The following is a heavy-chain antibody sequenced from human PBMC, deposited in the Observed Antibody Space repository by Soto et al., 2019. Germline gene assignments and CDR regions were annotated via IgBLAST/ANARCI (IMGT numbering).Heavy chain of an antibody. CDR3: ARQIYDSDSGPNFQYYFDS. J-gene: IGHJ4*02. V-gene: IGHV5-10-1*01. D-gene: IGHD3-22*01. CDR2: IDLIDSEN. Sequence: GASLKISCKASGYSFAGYRITGVRQMRRRGLEWMGRIDLIDSENYYRPFFRGHVTISAAKSINTVFLKWSSQRASDTAMYYCARQIYDSDSGPNFQYYFDSWGQGTLVTVSS. CDR1: GYSFAGYR.